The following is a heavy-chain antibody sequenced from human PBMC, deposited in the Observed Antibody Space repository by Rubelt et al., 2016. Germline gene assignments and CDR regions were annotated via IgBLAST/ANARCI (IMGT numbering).Heavy chain of an antibody. CDR3: TRDRRYFDL. J-gene: IGHJ2*01. CDR1: GFNFSNYW. CDR2: IYSAGTST. V-gene: IGHV3-74*01. Sequence: ELQVVESGGGLVKPGGSLRLSCAASGFNFSNYWMHWVRQAPGKGLVWVSRIYSAGTSTNYADSVKGRFTISRDNAKNTLLLQMNMLRVEDTAVYYCTRDRRYFDLWGRGTLVTVPS.